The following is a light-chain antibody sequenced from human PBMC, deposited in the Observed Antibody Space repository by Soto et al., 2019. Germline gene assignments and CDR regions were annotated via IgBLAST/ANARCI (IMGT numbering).Light chain of an antibody. J-gene: IGKJ2*01. CDR3: PPYGTSALYT. CDR2: AAS. Sequence: EIVLTQSPGTLSLSPGERATLSCRASQTVSSAYLAWYQQNPGQPPRLLIYAASNRATGIPDRFSGSGSGTDFTLTISRLEPEDVAVYYCPPYGTSALYTFCQGTKLEMK. CDR1: QTVSSAY. V-gene: IGKV3-20*01.